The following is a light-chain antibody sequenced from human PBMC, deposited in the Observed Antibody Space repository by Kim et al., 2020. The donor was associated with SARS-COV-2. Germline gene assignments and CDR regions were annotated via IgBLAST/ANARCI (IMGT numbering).Light chain of an antibody. J-gene: IGLJ3*02. Sequence: SYELTQPPSVSVAPGKTARITCGGNNIGSKSVHWYQQKPGQAPVLVIYYDSDRPSGIPERFSGSNSGNTATLNISRVEAGDEADYYCQVWDSSSDHWVFG. CDR2: YDS. CDR1: NIGSKS. CDR3: QVWDSSSDHWV. V-gene: IGLV3-21*04.